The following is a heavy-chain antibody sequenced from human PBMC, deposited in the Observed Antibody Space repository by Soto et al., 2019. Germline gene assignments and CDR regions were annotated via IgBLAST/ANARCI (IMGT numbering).Heavy chain of an antibody. CDR1: GYTFTSYG. V-gene: IGHV1-18*01. J-gene: IGHJ5*02. D-gene: IGHD3-3*01. CDR2: ISAYNGNT. Sequence: QVQLVQSGAEVKKPGASVKVSCKASGYTFTSYGISWVRQAPGQGLEWMGWISAYNGNTNYAQKLQGRVTMTTDTSTSTAYMELRSLRSDATAVYYCAREGPTSYDFWSGYYANWFDPWGQGTLVTVSS. CDR3: AREGPTSYDFWSGYYANWFDP.